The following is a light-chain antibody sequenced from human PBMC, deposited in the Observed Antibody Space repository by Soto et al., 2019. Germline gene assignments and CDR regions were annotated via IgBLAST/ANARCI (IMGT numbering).Light chain of an antibody. CDR3: AGWDDGLRGVV. V-gene: IGLV1-47*01. CDR2: RND. J-gene: IGLJ2*01. CDR1: SSNIDKNY. Sequence: QLVLTQPPSASGTPGQRVTISCSGTSSNIDKNYVYWYQHLPGTAPKLLIYRNDQRPSGVPDRFSGSKSGTSASLAILGLRSEDEADYYCAGWDDGLRGVVFGGGTKLTVL.